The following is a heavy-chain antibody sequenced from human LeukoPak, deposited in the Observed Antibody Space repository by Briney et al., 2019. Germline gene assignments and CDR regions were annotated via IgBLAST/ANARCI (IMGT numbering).Heavy chain of an antibody. CDR2: ISHSGGST. CDR1: GFRFSSYW. Sequence: GGSLRLSCVTSGFRFSSYWMTWVRQTPGKGLEWVSGISHSGGSTLYANSVKGRFTISRDNSKNTLYLQMNSLRAEDTAVYYCAKGVLMPGDYWGQGTLVTVSS. D-gene: IGHD2-2*01. J-gene: IGHJ4*02. CDR3: AKGVLMPGDY. V-gene: IGHV3-23*01.